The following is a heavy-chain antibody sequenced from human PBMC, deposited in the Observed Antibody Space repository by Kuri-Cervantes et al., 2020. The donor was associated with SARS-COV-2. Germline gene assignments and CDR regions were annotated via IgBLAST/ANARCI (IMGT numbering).Heavy chain of an antibody. Sequence: GESLKISCAASGFTFSSYDMHWVRQATGKGLEWVSAIGTAGDTYYPGPVKGRFTISRENAKNSLYLQMNSLRAGDTAVYYCARVPSYYDSSGYYVDYWGQGTLVTVSS. V-gene: IGHV3-13*01. J-gene: IGHJ4*02. CDR3: ARVPSYYDSSGYYVDY. D-gene: IGHD3-22*01. CDR2: IGTAGDT. CDR1: GFTFSSYD.